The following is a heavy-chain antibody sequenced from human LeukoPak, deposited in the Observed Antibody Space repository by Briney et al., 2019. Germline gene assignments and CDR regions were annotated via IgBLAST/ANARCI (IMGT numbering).Heavy chain of an antibody. CDR2: NSPGDFDI. CDR1: AYTFTRYS. J-gene: IGHJ5*02. D-gene: IGHD5-12*01. Sequence: GESLNISCNVSAYTFTRYSIAWVRPMPGKGLEWMGINSPGDFDIRYSTSLLGQATTSADKTITTTHLLWSRLTAAATAIYYCTRRGGGGYDSGWFDPWGQGTLVTVSS. CDR3: TRRGGGGYDSGWFDP. V-gene: IGHV5-51*01.